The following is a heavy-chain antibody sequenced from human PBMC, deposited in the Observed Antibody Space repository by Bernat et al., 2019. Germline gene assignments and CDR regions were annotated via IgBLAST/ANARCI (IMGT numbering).Heavy chain of an antibody. V-gene: IGHV3-30*18. J-gene: IGHJ4*02. D-gene: IGHD6-13*01. Sequence: QVQLVESGGGVVQPGRSLRLSCAASGFTFSSYAIHWLRQPPDKGLEWVAVISHDGSNKYYADSVKGRLTISRDNSKNTLYLQMNSLRAEDTAVYYCAKALYSSSWYFAWGFDYWGQGALVTVSS. CDR1: GFTFSSYA. CDR3: AKALYSSSWYFAWGFDY. CDR2: ISHDGSNK.